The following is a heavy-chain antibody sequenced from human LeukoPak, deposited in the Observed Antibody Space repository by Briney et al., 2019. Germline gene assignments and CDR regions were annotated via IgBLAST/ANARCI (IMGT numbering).Heavy chain of an antibody. CDR2: ISSSGSTI. Sequence: GGSLRLSCAASGFTLSDYYMSWIRQAPGKGLEWVSYISSSGSTIYYADSVKGRFTISRDNAKNSLYLQMNSLRAEDTAVYYCARDHRYYDSSGYYSDYWGQGTLVTVSS. CDR3: ARDHRYYDSSGYYSDY. CDR1: GFTLSDYY. D-gene: IGHD3-22*01. V-gene: IGHV3-11*04. J-gene: IGHJ4*02.